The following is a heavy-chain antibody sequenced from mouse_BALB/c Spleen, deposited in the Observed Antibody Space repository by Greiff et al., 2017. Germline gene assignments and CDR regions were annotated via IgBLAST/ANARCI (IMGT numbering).Heavy chain of an antibody. J-gene: IGHJ3*01. V-gene: IGHV1-31*01. D-gene: IGHD2-4*01. CDR3: ARVYDYDDPFAY. CDR1: GYSFTGYY. CDR2: INPYNGAT. Sequence: EVQLQQSGPELVKPGASVKISCKASGYSFTGYYMHWVKQSHVKSLEWIGRINPYNGATSYNQNFKDKASLTVDKSSSTAYMELHSLTSEDSAVYYCARVYDYDDPFAYWGQGTLVTVSA.